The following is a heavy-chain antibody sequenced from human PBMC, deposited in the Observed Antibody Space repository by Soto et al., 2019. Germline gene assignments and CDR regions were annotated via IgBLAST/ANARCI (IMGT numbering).Heavy chain of an antibody. V-gene: IGHV4-59*01. CDR1: GGSISSYY. CDR2: IYYSGST. J-gene: IGHJ6*02. CDR3: ARAACGGDCYGYGMDV. D-gene: IGHD2-21*02. Sequence: SETLSLTCTVSGGSISSYYWSWIRQPPGKGLEWIGYIYYSGSTNYNPSLKSRVTISVDTSKNQFSLKLSSVTAADTAVYYCARAACGGDCYGYGMDVWGQGTTVTVSS.